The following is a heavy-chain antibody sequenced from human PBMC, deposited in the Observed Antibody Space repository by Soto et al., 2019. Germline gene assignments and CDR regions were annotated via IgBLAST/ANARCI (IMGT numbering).Heavy chain of an antibody. J-gene: IGHJ4*02. D-gene: IGHD6-6*01. Sequence: SETLSLTCTVSGGSISSGYYYWSWICQPPGKGLEWIGYIYHSGSTYYNPSLKSRVTTSVDRSKNQFSLKLSSVTAADTAVYYCARTSRFDSWGQGTLVTVSS. CDR1: GGSISSGYYY. CDR3: ARTSRFDS. V-gene: IGHV4-30-2*01. CDR2: IYHSGST.